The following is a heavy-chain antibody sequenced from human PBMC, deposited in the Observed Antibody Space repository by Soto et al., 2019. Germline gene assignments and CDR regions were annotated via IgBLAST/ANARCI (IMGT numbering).Heavy chain of an antibody. CDR2: ISAYNGNT. CDR3: AKVAYGQYHYYGMDV. V-gene: IGHV1-18*04. D-gene: IGHD2-21*01. Sequence: ASVKVSCKASGYTFTSYGMSWVRQAPGQGLEWMGWISAYNGNTNYAQKLQGRVTMTTDTSTSTAYMELRSLRSDDTAVYYCAKVAYGQYHYYGMDVWGQGTTVTVSS. J-gene: IGHJ6*02. CDR1: GYTFTSYG.